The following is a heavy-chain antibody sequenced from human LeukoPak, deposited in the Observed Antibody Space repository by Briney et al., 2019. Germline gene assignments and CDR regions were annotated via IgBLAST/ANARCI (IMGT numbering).Heavy chain of an antibody. Sequence: PGGSLRLSCAASGFTFTTYGMSWVRQAPGKGLEWVSVISGSGDASYYADSVKGRFTISRDNSKNTLYLQMNSLRAEDTAVYYCSSGSYYSPYYFDYWGQGTLVTVSS. CDR2: ISGSGDAS. J-gene: IGHJ4*02. CDR3: SSGSYYSPYYFDY. D-gene: IGHD1-26*01. CDR1: GFTFTTYG. V-gene: IGHV3-23*01.